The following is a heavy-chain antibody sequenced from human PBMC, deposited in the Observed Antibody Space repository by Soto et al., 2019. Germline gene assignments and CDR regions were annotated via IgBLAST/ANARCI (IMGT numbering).Heavy chain of an antibody. Sequence: QVQLQESGPGLVKPSGTLSLTCTVSGASISSTSSYDYWSWVRQPPGKGLEWIGEIYHSGSTNYNPSLKSRVTMSVDKSKNQCSLRLSSVTAADTAVYYCARMVGATLVDYWGQGSLVTVSS. CDR2: IYHSGST. V-gene: IGHV4-4*02. CDR1: GASISSTSSYDY. J-gene: IGHJ4*02. D-gene: IGHD1-26*01. CDR3: ARMVGATLVDY.